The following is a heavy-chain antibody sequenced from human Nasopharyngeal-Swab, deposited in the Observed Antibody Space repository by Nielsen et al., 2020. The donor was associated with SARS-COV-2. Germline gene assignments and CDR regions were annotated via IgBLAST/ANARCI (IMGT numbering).Heavy chain of an antibody. CDR1: GLTVSSTY. CDR2: TEIGGTT. Sequence: GGSLRLSCAVSGLTVSSTYMSWVRQAPGKGLEWVSATEIGGTTHYADSVKGRFSISRDSSTNTLYLQMNNVRAEDTAVYYCARDLGGGYCTTTNCPGSWGQGTLVTVSS. J-gene: IGHJ1*01. V-gene: IGHV3-53*01. D-gene: IGHD2-2*01. CDR3: ARDLGGGYCTTTNCPGS.